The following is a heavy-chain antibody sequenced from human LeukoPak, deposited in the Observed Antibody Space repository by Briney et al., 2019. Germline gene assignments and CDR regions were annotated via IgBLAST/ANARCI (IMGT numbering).Heavy chain of an antibody. J-gene: IGHJ4*02. CDR2: FSSGGSA. Sequence: SETLSLTCIVPGGSISSGSYYWAWIRQSPGKGLEWIGTFSSGGSAYYNPSLTSRVSISKDTSDNQFSLRLYSVTAADTAVYYCARKQTGTMYDVWGQGTQVTVSS. V-gene: IGHV4-39*07. D-gene: IGHD1-7*01. CDR3: ARKQTGTMYDV. CDR1: GGSISSGSYY.